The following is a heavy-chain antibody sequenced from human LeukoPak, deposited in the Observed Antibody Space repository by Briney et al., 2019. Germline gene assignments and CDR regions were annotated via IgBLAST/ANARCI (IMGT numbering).Heavy chain of an antibody. Sequence: PGASLQISCKGSGSIFTSYWIGWVRQLPGKGLECMGIIYPGDSDTRYSPSFQGQVTISADKSISTAYLQWSSLKASDTAMYYCARHYYDSSGYADYWGQGTLVTVSS. CDR2: IYPGDSDT. D-gene: IGHD3-22*01. J-gene: IGHJ4*02. CDR1: GSIFTSYW. V-gene: IGHV5-51*01. CDR3: ARHYYDSSGYADY.